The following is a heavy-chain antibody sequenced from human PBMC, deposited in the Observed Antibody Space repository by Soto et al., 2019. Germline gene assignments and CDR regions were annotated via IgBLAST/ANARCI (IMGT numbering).Heavy chain of an antibody. CDR2: IKSKTDGGTT. J-gene: IGHJ6*02. Sequence: GGSLRLSCAASGFTFSNAWMSWVRQAPGKGLEWVGRIKSKTDGGTTDYAAPVKGRFTISRDDSKNTLYLQMNSLKTEDTAVYYCTTSRWLATYGMDVWGQGTKVTVSS. V-gene: IGHV3-15*01. D-gene: IGHD6-19*01. CDR1: GFTFSNAW. CDR3: TTSRWLATYGMDV.